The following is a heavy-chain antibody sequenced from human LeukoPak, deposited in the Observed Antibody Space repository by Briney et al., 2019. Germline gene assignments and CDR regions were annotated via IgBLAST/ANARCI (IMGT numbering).Heavy chain of an antibody. Sequence: GGSLRLSCADSGFTFSSYAMHWVRQAPGKGLEWVAVISYDGSNKYYADSVKGRLTISRDNSKNTLYLQMNSLRAEDTAVYYCARDPRVVVVAATDYWGQGTLVTVSS. J-gene: IGHJ4*02. CDR1: GFTFSSYA. CDR3: ARDPRVVVVAATDY. D-gene: IGHD2-15*01. V-gene: IGHV3-30-3*01. CDR2: ISYDGSNK.